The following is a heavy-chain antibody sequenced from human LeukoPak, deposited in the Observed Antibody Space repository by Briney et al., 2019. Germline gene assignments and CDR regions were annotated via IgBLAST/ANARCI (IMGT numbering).Heavy chain of an antibody. D-gene: IGHD4-11*01. CDR2: IIPIFGTA. V-gene: IGHV1-69*13. CDR3: ARDNFGVTTRRIGMDV. CDR1: GGTFSSYA. J-gene: IGHJ6*02. Sequence: GASVKVSCKASGGTFSSYAISWVRQAPGQGLEWMGGIIPIFGTAYYAQKFQGRVTITADESTSTAYMELSSLRSEDTAVYYCARDNFGVTTRRIGMDVWGQGTTVTVSS.